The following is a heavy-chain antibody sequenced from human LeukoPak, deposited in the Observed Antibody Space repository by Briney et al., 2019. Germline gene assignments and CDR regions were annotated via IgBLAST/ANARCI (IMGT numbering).Heavy chain of an antibody. Sequence: ASVKVSCKASGYTFTRYYMHWVRQAPGQGVEGMGWINPNSGGTNYAQKFQGRVTMTRDTSISTAYMELSRLRSDDTAVYYCARPPGYSYAIDDAFDIWGQGTMVTVSS. D-gene: IGHD5-18*01. CDR2: INPNSGGT. CDR3: ARPPGYSYAIDDAFDI. CDR1: GYTFTRYY. J-gene: IGHJ3*02. V-gene: IGHV1-2*02.